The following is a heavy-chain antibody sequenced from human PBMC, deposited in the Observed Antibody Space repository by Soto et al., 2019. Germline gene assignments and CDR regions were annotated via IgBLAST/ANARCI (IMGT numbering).Heavy chain of an antibody. V-gene: IGHV1-69*13. CDR2: IIPIFGTA. Sequence: ASVKVPCKASGGTFSSYAISWVRQAPGQGLEWMGGIIPIFGTANYAQKFQGRVTITADESTSTAYMELSSLRSEDTAVYYCASINRDYYDSSGYHEYFQHWGQGTLVTVSS. J-gene: IGHJ1*01. D-gene: IGHD3-22*01. CDR1: GGTFSSYA. CDR3: ASINRDYYDSSGYHEYFQH.